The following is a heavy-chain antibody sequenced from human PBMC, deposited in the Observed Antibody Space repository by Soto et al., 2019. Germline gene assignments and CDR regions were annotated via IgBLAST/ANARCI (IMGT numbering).Heavy chain of an antibody. V-gene: IGHV3-33*01. CDR2: IWYDGSTK. J-gene: IGHJ3*02. Sequence: QVQLVESGGGVVQPGRSLRLSCAASGFTFSNYGMHWVRQAPGKGLERVAVIWYDGSTKYYADSVKGRFTISRDNSKTTLYLQMSSLRAEDTAVYYCTGVIRSTSSDSLALDIWGQGTMVTVSS. D-gene: IGHD2-2*01. CDR1: GFTFSNYG. CDR3: TGVIRSTSSDSLALDI.